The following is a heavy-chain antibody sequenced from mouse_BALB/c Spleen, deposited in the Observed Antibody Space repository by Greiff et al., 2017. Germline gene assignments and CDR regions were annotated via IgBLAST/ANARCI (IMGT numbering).Heavy chain of an antibody. Sequence: VQLQQSGAELAKPGASVKMSCKASGYTFTSYWMHWVKQRPGQGLEWIGYINPSTGYTEYNQKFKDKATLTADKSSSPAYMQLSSLTSEDSAVYYCTRSYDYDLGYWGQGTTLTVSS. D-gene: IGHD2-4*01. V-gene: IGHV1-7*01. CDR1: GYTFTSYW. CDR2: INPSTGYT. J-gene: IGHJ2*01. CDR3: TRSYDYDLGY.